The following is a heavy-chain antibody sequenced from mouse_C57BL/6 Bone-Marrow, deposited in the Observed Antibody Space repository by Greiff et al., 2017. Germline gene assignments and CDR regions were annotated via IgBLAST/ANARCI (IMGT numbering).Heavy chain of an antibody. CDR2: INPNNGGT. D-gene: IGHD2-5*01. Sequence: VQLQQSGPELVKPGASVKISCKASGYTFTDYYMNWVKQSHGKSLEWIGDINPNNGGTSYNQKFKGKATLTVDKSSSTAYMELRSLTSEDSAVYYCASGNYSNYGAMDDWGQGTSVTVSS. CDR3: ASGNYSNYGAMDD. J-gene: IGHJ4*01. V-gene: IGHV1-26*01. CDR1: GYTFTDYY.